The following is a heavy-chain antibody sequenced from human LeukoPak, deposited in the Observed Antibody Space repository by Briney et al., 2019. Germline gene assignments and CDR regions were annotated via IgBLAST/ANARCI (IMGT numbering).Heavy chain of an antibody. CDR3: ARSNRAYSSGLRSVAFDI. CDR2: INHSGST. Sequence: SETLSLTCAVYGGSFSGYYWSWIRQPPGKGLEWIGEINHSGSTNYNPSLKSRVTISVDTSKNQFSLKLSSVTAADTAVYYCARSNRAYSSGLRSVAFDIWGQGTMVTVSS. V-gene: IGHV4-34*01. CDR1: GGSFSGYY. D-gene: IGHD3-22*01. J-gene: IGHJ3*02.